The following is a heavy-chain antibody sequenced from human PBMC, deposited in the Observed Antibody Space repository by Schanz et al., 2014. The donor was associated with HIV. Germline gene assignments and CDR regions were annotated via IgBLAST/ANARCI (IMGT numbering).Heavy chain of an antibody. D-gene: IGHD3-9*01. CDR3: ARGPQGEYYDFLTGYYFSSYFDY. J-gene: IGHJ4*02. CDR1: GGSLSGYD. CDR2: INYSGST. V-gene: IGHV4-34*01. Sequence: QVQLQQWGAGLLNSSETLSLTCAVYGGSLSGYDWNWIRQSPGKGLEWIGEINYSGSTTYNPSLKSRGSMSVDPWKRQFSLKLGSVTAADTAVYYCARGPQGEYYDFLTGYYFSSYFDYWGQGTLVTVSS.